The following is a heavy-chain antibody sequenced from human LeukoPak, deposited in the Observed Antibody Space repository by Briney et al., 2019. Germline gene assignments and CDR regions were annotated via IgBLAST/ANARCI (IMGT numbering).Heavy chain of an antibody. D-gene: IGHD1-1*01. CDR1: GFTFSSYG. Sequence: GGSLRLSCAASGFTFSSYGMPWVRQAPGKGLEWVAVISYDGSNKYYADSVKGRFTISRDNSKNTLYLQMNSLRAEDTAVYYCALGWKDFDYWGQGTLVTVSS. V-gene: IGHV3-30*03. CDR2: ISYDGSNK. J-gene: IGHJ4*02. CDR3: ALGWKDFDY.